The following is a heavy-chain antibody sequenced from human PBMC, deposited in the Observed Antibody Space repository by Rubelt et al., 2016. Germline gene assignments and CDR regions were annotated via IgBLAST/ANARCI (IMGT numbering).Heavy chain of an antibody. Sequence: GSLRLSCEGSGFSFSTYAVSWIRQAPGKGLEWVSGISGSGDRTYYADSVKGRLTISRDNSKNTLYLQMNSLRAEDTAVYYCARNWGFDYWGQGTLVTVSS. V-gene: IGHV3-23*01. J-gene: IGHJ4*02. CDR3: ARNWGFDY. CDR1: GFSFSTYA. D-gene: IGHD7-27*01. CDR2: ISGSGDRT.